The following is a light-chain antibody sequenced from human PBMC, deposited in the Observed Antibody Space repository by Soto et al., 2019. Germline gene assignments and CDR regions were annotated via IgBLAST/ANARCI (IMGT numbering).Light chain of an antibody. Sequence: DIQMTQSPSTLSASVGDRVTITCRASQSISTWLAWYQQKPGKAPKLLIYKASSLEGGDPSRFSGSGSGSAFNITISSLQPDDVANYYCQQSNTYPLAFGGGTTVEIK. CDR1: QSISTW. CDR2: KAS. V-gene: IGKV1-5*03. J-gene: IGKJ4*01. CDR3: QQSNTYPLA.